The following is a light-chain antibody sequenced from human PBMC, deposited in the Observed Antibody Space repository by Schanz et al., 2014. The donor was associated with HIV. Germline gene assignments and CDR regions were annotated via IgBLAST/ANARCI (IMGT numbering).Light chain of an antibody. CDR3: QQLNDYPIT. J-gene: IGKJ5*01. CDR2: AAS. CDR1: QGISSY. V-gene: IGKV1-9*01. Sequence: IQLTQSPSSLSASVGDRVTITCRASQGISSYLAWYQQKPGNPPKVLIYAASTLQSGVPSRFSGSASGTDFTLTISSLQPEDFATYYCQQLNDYPITFGQGTRLEMK.